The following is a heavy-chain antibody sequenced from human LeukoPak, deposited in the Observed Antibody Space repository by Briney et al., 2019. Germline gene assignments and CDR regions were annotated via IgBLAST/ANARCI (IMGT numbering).Heavy chain of an antibody. D-gene: IGHD6-19*01. Sequence: PGGSLRLSCAASGFTVSSNYMSWVRQVPGKGLEWVANIKQDGSEKYYVDSVKGRFTISRDNAKNSLYLQMNSLRAEDTAVYYCAKDRRLYSSGWLPDYWGQGTLVTVSS. CDR1: GFTVSSNY. CDR2: IKQDGSEK. CDR3: AKDRRLYSSGWLPDY. V-gene: IGHV3-7*01. J-gene: IGHJ4*02.